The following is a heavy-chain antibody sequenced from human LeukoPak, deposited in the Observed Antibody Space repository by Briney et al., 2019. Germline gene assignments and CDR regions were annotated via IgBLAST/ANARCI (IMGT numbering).Heavy chain of an antibody. D-gene: IGHD3-10*01. CDR2: IYYSGTT. CDR1: GGSISSGDYY. Sequence: SQTLSLTCTVSGGSISSGDYYWSWIRQHPGKGLEWIGYIYYSGTTYYNPSLKSRVTISLDTSKNQFSLKLGSVTAADTAVYYCARDQEDSGTDYWGQGTLVTVSS. CDR3: ARDQEDSGTDY. J-gene: IGHJ4*02. V-gene: IGHV4-31*03.